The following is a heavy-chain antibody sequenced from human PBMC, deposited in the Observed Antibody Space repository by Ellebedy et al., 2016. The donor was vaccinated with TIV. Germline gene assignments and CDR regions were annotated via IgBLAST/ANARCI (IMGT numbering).Heavy chain of an antibody. V-gene: IGHV4-59*08. CDR3: ARQSGYYYYYGMDV. D-gene: IGHD1-26*01. CDR2: IYYSGST. J-gene: IGHJ6*02. CDR1: GGSISSYY. Sequence: SETLSLTCTVSGGSISSYYWSWIRQPPGKGLEWIGYIYYSGSTNYNPSLKSRVTISVDTSKNQFSLKLSSVTAADTAVYYCARQSGYYYYYGMDVWGQGTKVTVSS.